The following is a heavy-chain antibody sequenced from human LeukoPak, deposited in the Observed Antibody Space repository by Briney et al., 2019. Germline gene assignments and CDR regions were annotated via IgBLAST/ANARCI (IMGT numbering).Heavy chain of an antibody. J-gene: IGHJ4*02. CDR2: INPNSGGT. CDR3: ARAYCGSTNCPPGNY. V-gene: IGHV1-2*02. CDR1: GYTFTNYY. Sequence: ASVKVSCKASGYTFTNYYLNWVRQAPGQGLEWTGWINPNSGGTNYAQKFQGRVTMDRDTSISTAYMELSSLIYDDTAVYFCARAYCGSTNCPPGNYWGQGTLVTVSS. D-gene: IGHD2-2*01.